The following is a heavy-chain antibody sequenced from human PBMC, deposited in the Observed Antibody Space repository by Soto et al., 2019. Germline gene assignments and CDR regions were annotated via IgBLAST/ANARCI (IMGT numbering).Heavy chain of an antibody. J-gene: IGHJ5*02. CDR1: GGSVSSGTFY. Sequence: QVQLQESGPGLVKPSGTLSLTCSLSGGSVSSGTFYWTWIRQPPGAGLEWLGYISYTGSTNYNPSLKSRVTISLDTSENLFSLKLTSVTAADTAVYYCARGDALNWFDPWGQGTLVTVS. CDR3: ARGDALNWFDP. CDR2: ISYTGST. V-gene: IGHV4-61*01.